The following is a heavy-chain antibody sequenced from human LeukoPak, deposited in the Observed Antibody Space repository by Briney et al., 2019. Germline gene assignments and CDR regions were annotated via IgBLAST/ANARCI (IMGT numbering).Heavy chain of an antibody. D-gene: IGHD3-9*01. V-gene: IGHV1-2*02. J-gene: IGHJ3*02. CDR1: GYTFTGYY. Sequence: ASVKVSCKASGYTFTGYYMHWVRQAPGQGLEWMGWINPNSGGTNYAQKFQGRVTMTRDTSISTAYMELSRLRSDDTAVYYCAREGNDILTGYYRDAFDIWGQGTMVTVSS. CDR3: AREGNDILTGYYRDAFDI. CDR2: INPNSGGT.